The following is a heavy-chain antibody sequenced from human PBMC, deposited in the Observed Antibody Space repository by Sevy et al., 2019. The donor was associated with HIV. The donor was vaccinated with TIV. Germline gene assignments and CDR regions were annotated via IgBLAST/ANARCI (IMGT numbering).Heavy chain of an antibody. Sequence: ASVKVSCKASGYSFPNYIITWVRQAPGQGLELMGWISPYNCNTNYAQKFQGRVTMTTDTSTNTDYMDLRSLGSDDTAVYDCARDGYEWGRERWFDPSGQGTLVTVSS. J-gene: IGHJ5*02. D-gene: IGHD3-16*01. CDR1: GYSFPNYI. CDR3: ARDGYEWGRERWFDP. CDR2: ISPYNCNT. V-gene: IGHV1-18*01.